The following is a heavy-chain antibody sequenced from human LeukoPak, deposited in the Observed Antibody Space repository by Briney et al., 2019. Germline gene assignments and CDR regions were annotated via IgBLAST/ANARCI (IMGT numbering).Heavy chain of an antibody. V-gene: IGHV3-23*01. Sequence: PGGSLGLSCAASGFTFSSYAMSWVRQAPGKGLEWVSATSGSGGSTYYADSVKGRFTISRDNSKNTLYLQMSSLRAEDTAVYYCVKGGSLLWFGELFTFDYWGQGTLVTVSS. J-gene: IGHJ4*02. D-gene: IGHD3-10*01. CDR2: TSGSGGST. CDR3: VKGGSLLWFGELFTFDY. CDR1: GFTFSSYA.